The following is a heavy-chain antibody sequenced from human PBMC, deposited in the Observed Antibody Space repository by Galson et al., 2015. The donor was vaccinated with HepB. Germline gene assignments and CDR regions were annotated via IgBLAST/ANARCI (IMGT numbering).Heavy chain of an antibody. J-gene: IGHJ6*02. D-gene: IGHD1-1*01. V-gene: IGHV3-15*01. CDR2: IKSKTDGGTT. Sequence: SLRLSCADSGFTFRNAWMSWVRQAPGKGLEWVGRIKSKTDGGTTDYAAPVKGRFTISSDDSTNTLYLQMNSLKTEDTAVDYCTGTTDYYGMDVWGQGTTVTVSS. CDR1: GFTFRNAW. CDR3: TGTTDYYGMDV.